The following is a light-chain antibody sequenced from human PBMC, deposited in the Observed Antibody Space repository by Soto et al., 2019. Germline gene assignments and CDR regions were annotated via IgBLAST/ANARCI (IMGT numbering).Light chain of an antibody. V-gene: IGKV1-39*01. Sequence: DIQMTQSPSSLSASVGDRVTITCRASQTIRYSLNWYQQKPGNVPKVLIYGASNLQSGVPPRFSGSGSGTDFALTISSLQPEDFATYYCHQTAGSLTWTFGQGTRVEAK. CDR3: HQTAGSLTWT. CDR2: GAS. CDR1: QTIRYS. J-gene: IGKJ1*01.